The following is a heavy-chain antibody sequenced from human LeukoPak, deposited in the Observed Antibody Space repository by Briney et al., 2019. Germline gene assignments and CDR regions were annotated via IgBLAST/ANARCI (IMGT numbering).Heavy chain of an antibody. J-gene: IGHJ6*04. CDR1: GFTFSSYD. D-gene: IGHD3-3*01. CDR2: IGTAGDT. V-gene: IGHV3-13*01. Sequence: PGGSLRLSCAASGFTFSSYDMHWVRQTTGKGLEWVSAIGTAGDTYYPGSVKGRFTISRENAKNSLYLQMNSLRAGDTAVYYCARGDNSDSWSGPMDVWGKGTTVTVSS. CDR3: ARGDNSDSWSGPMDV.